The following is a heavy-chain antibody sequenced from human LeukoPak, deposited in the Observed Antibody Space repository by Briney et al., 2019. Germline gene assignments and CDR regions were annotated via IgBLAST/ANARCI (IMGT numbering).Heavy chain of an antibody. Sequence: GGSLRLSCAASGFTLSDYYMSWIRQAPGKGLEWVSYISSSGNSTYYSDSVRGRFTISRDNAKNSLHLQMNSLRAEDTAVYYCARDGGSSWYFDYWGQGTLATVSS. D-gene: IGHD6-13*01. CDR3: ARDGGSSWYFDY. CDR2: ISSSGNST. J-gene: IGHJ4*02. CDR1: GFTLSDYY. V-gene: IGHV3-11*04.